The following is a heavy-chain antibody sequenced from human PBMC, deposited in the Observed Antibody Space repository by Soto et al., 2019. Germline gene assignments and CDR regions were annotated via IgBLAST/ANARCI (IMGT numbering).Heavy chain of an antibody. CDR1: GFTFSDYY. CDR2: IKTKTDGGTT. CDR3: IDGPEFDY. Sequence: PGGSLRLSCAVSGFTFSDYYMSWIRQAPGKGLEWVGRIKTKTDGGTTEYAAPVKGRFTISRDDSKKMLYLQMNSLKIEDTAVYYCIDGPEFDYWGQGTLVTVSS. J-gene: IGHJ4*02. V-gene: IGHV3-15*01.